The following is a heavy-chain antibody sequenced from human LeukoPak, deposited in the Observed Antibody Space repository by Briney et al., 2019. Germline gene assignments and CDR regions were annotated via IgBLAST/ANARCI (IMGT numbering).Heavy chain of an antibody. D-gene: IGHD1-26*01. CDR2: INPNSGGT. CDR3: ARDRGRPDAFDI. CDR1: GYTFTAYR. Sequence: GASVKVSCKASGYTFTAYRLYWVRQAPGEGLGWMGWINPNSGGTNFAQKFQGRVTMTRDTSITTAYIELSSLRSDDTAVYYCARDRGRPDAFDIWGQGTMVTVSS. J-gene: IGHJ3*02. V-gene: IGHV1-2*02.